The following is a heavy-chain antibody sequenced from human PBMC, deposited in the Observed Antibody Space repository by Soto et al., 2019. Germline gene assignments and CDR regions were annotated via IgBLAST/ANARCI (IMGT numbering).Heavy chain of an antibody. V-gene: IGHV4-31*03. CDR3: ARVGGYSGYGDSTGAFDI. CDR2: IYYSGST. CDR1: GGSISSGGYY. D-gene: IGHD5-12*01. J-gene: IGHJ3*02. Sequence: QVQLQESGPGLVKPSQTLSLTCTVSGGSISSGGYYWSWIRQHPGKGLEWIGYIYYSGSTYYNPSLQSRVTISVDTSKNQFSLKLSSVTAADTAVYYCARVGGYSGYGDSTGAFDIWGQGTMVTVSS.